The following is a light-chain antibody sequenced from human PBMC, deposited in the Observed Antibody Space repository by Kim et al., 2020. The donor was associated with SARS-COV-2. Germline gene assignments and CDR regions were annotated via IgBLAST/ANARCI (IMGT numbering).Light chain of an antibody. Sequence: SPGERATLSCRASQSVSTDLAWYQQKSGQAPRHLIYGASTRATGIPGRFSGSGSGTEFTLTISGLQSEDLAVYYCQQYKNWSPITFGQGTRLEIK. CDR3: QQYKNWSPIT. V-gene: IGKV3D-15*01. CDR1: QSVSTD. J-gene: IGKJ5*01. CDR2: GAS.